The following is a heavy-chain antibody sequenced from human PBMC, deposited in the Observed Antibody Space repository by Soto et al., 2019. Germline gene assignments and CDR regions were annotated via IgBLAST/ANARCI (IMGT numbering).Heavy chain of an antibody. Sequence: EVQLVESGGGLVQPGGSLRLSCAASGFTFRSHSMNWVRQAPGKGLEWLSYIGGSGTTIDNADSVKGRFTISRDNAKNSVFLQMNSLRGEDTAVYYCARDPPYSTSSGYCDHWGQGTPGHRLL. V-gene: IGHV3-48*01. CDR3: ARDPPYSTSSGYCDH. CDR1: GFTFRSHS. J-gene: IGHJ4*02. D-gene: IGHD6-6*01. CDR2: IGGSGTTI.